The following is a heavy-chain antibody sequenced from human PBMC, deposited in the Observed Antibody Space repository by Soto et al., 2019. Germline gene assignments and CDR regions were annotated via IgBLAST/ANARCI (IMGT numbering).Heavy chain of an antibody. Sequence: EVQLLESGGGLGQPGGSLRLSCAASGFTFSNYAMTWARQAPGKGLEWVAEISAGGDSTYYADSEKGRFTVSRDNSKNTLYLQMNSLRAEDTAIYYCAKDHLVGVANYWGQGTLVTVSS. CDR2: ISAGGDST. J-gene: IGHJ4*02. CDR1: GFTFSNYA. V-gene: IGHV3-23*01. CDR3: AKDHLVGVANY. D-gene: IGHD2-15*01.